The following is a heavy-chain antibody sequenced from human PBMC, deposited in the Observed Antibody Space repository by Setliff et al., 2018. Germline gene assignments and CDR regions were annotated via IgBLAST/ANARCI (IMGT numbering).Heavy chain of an antibody. Sequence: GGSLRLSCVASGFTFSNAWMSWVRQAPGKGLEWVGRIKFISQGGATDYAAPVEDRFTISRDDSKNTLYLQMNDLKTEDTAVYFCTTDPVGNSGFDVWGQGTMGTV. V-gene: IGHV3-15*01. CDR2: IKFISQGGAT. CDR3: TTDPVGNSGFDV. J-gene: IGHJ3*01. CDR1: GFTFSNAW. D-gene: IGHD5-12*01.